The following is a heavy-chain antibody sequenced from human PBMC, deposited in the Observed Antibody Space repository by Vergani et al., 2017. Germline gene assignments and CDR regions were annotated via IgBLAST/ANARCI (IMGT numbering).Heavy chain of an antibody. CDR3: VKDFSRITMVRGVIANYAFDI. J-gene: IGHJ3*02. CDR1: GFTFSSYA. V-gene: IGHV3-64D*06. D-gene: IGHD3-10*01. Sequence: EVQLVESGGGLVQPGGSLRLSCSASGFTFSSYAMHWVRQAPGKGLEYVSAISSNGGSTYYADSVKGRFTISRDNSKNTLYLQMSSLRAEDTAVYYCVKDFSRITMVRGVIANYAFDIWGQGTMVTVSS. CDR2: ISSNGGST.